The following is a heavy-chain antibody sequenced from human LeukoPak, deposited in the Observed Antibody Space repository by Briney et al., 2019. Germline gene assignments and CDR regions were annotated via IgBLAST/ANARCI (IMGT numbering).Heavy chain of an antibody. J-gene: IGHJ4*02. D-gene: IGHD6-25*01. CDR3: AREVEQRLFDY. V-gene: IGHV4-59*01. Sequence: SETLSLTCTVSGGSISSYYWSWIRQPPGKGLEWIGYIYYSGSTNYNPSLKSRVTISVDTSKNQFSLKLSSVTAADTAVYYCAREVEQRLFDYWGQGTLVTVSS. CDR2: IYYSGST. CDR1: GGSISSYY.